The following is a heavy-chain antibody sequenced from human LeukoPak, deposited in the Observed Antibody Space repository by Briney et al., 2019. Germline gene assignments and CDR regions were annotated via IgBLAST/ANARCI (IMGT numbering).Heavy chain of an antibody. CDR1: GFTFSSYG. V-gene: IGHV3-30*03. CDR3: AAPYYDSSGSSDY. D-gene: IGHD3-22*01. CDR2: ISYDGSNK. J-gene: IGHJ4*02. Sequence: GGSLRLSCAASGFTFSSYGMHWVRQAPGKGLEWVAVISYDGSNKYYADSVKGRFTISRDNSKNTLYLQMNSLRAEDTAVYYCAAPYYDSSGSSDYWGQGTLVTVSS.